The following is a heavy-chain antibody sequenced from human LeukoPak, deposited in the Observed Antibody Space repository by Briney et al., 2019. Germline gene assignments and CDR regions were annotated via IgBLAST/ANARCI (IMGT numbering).Heavy chain of an antibody. V-gene: IGHV3-21*01. J-gene: IGHJ4*02. Sequence: GGSLRLSCAASGFTFSSYSMNWVRQAPGKGLEWVSSIGSSSSYIYYADSVKGRFTISRDNAKNSLYLQMNSLRAEDTAVYYCARDSQLRHWGQGTLVTVSS. CDR2: IGSSSSYI. CDR1: GFTFSSYS. D-gene: IGHD6-6*01. CDR3: ARDSQLRH.